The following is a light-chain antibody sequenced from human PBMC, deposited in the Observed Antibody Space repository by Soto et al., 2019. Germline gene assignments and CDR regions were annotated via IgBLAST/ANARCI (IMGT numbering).Light chain of an antibody. CDR2: LGS. CDR3: MQAIQHPFT. CDR1: QSLLHSNGYNY. Sequence: DIVMTQSPLSLPVTPGEPASISCRASQSLLHSNGYNYLDWYLQKPGQSPQLLIYLGSNRDSGVPDRFSGSGSGTDFTLKISRVEAEDVGVYYCMQAIQHPFTFGPGTKVDIK. J-gene: IGKJ3*01. V-gene: IGKV2-28*01.